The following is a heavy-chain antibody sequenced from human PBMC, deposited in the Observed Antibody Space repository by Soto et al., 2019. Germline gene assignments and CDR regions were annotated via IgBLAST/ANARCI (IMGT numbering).Heavy chain of an antibody. J-gene: IGHJ6*02. CDR3: ARIGRQLLTWYYGMDV. CDR1: GFTFSSYN. D-gene: IGHD2-2*01. V-gene: IGHV3-21*01. CDR2: ISGSSTYK. Sequence: PGGSLRLSCAASGFTFSSYNMNWVRQAPGKGLEWVSSISGSSTYKYYAASVKGRFTISRDNAKNSLYLQMNSLRAEDTAVYYCARIGRQLLTWYYGMDVWGQGTTVTVSS.